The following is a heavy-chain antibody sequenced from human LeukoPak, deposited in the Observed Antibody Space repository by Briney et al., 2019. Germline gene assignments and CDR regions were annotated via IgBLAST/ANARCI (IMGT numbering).Heavy chain of an antibody. D-gene: IGHD3-22*01. CDR3: ARCYYDSSGYYIY. J-gene: IGHJ4*02. CDR1: GYTFTGYY. Sequence: ASVKVSCKASGYTFTGYYMHWVRQAPGQGLEWMGWISAYNGNTNYAQKLQGRVTMTTDTSTSTAYVELRNLRSDDTAVYYCARCYYDSSGYYIYWGQGSLVTVSS. CDR2: ISAYNGNT. V-gene: IGHV1-18*04.